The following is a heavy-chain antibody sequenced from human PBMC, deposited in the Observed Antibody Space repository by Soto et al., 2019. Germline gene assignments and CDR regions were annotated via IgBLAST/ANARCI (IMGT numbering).Heavy chain of an antibody. J-gene: IGHJ4*02. V-gene: IGHV1-69*13. CDR3: ASPSEALHHYFDY. CDR2: IIPIFGTA. D-gene: IGHD4-4*01. Sequence: ASVKVSCKASGGTFSSYAISWVRQAPGQGLEWMGGIIPIFGTANYAQKFQGRVTITADESTSTAYMELSSLRAEDTAVYYCASPSEALHHYFDYWGQGTLVTVSS. CDR1: GGTFSSYA.